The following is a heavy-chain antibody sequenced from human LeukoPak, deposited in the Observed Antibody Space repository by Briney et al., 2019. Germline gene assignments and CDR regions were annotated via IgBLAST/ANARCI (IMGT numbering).Heavy chain of an antibody. Sequence: GGSLRLSCAASGFAFSGYAMHWVRQAPGKGLEWVAVMSYDGRNKYFADSVKGRFTISRDNSKNTLYLQMNSLRAEDTAVYYCAREEATMVRGVIGYWGQGTLVTVSS. D-gene: IGHD3-10*01. CDR3: AREEATMVRGVIGY. CDR2: MSYDGRNK. J-gene: IGHJ4*02. CDR1: GFAFSGYA. V-gene: IGHV3-30*04.